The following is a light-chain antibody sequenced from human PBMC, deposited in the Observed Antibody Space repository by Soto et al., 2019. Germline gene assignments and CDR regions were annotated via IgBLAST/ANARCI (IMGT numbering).Light chain of an antibody. CDR3: QQYNSYLLP. Sequence: DIRMTQSPSTLSASVGDRVTITCRASQSISSWLAWYQQKPGKAPKLLIYKASSLESGVPSRFSGSGSGTEFTLTISSLQPDDFATYYCQQYNSYLLPFGGGTKVEIK. V-gene: IGKV1-5*03. J-gene: IGKJ4*01. CDR1: QSISSW. CDR2: KAS.